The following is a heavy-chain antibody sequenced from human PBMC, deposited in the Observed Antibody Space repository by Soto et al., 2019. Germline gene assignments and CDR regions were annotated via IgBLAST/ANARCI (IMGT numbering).Heavy chain of an antibody. CDR2: IYYSGST. J-gene: IGHJ6*02. D-gene: IGHD3-22*01. Sequence: SETLSLTCAVSGYSISSNNWWGWIRQPPGEGLEWIGYIYYSGSTNYNPSLKSRVTISVDTSKNQFSLKLSSVTAADTAVYYCARDLGHYDSSGYPLGRIGFYYYGMDTWGQGTTVIVSS. CDR3: ARDLGHYDSSGYPLGRIGFYYYGMDT. CDR1: GYSISSNNW. V-gene: IGHV4-28*03.